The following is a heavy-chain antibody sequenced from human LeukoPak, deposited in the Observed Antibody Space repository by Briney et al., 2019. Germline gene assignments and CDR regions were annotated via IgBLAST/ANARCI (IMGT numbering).Heavy chain of an antibody. D-gene: IGHD6-19*01. CDR3: ARVWYSSGWIDY. V-gene: IGHV4-38-2*02. CDR2: IYHSGST. J-gene: IGHJ4*02. Sequence: PSETLSLTCTVSGYSISSGYYWGWIRPPPGKGLEWIGIIYHSGSTYYSGNTYYNPSLKSRVIISVDTSKNQFSLKLSSVTAADTAVYFCARVWYSSGWIDYWGQGTLVTVSS. CDR1: GYSISSGYY.